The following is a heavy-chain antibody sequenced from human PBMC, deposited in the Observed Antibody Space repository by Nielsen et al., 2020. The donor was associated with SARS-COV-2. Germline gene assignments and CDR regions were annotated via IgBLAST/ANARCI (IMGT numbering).Heavy chain of an antibody. CDR3: ARGGSGNWNYAKKFDY. CDR1: GGSISSGGYY. Sequence: SETLSLTCTVSGGSISSGGYYWSWIRQHPGKGLEWIGYIYYSGSTYYNPSLKSRVTISVDTSKNQFSLKPSSVTAADTAVYYCARGGSGNWNYAKKFDYWGQGTLVTVSS. D-gene: IGHD1-7*01. V-gene: IGHV4-31*03. J-gene: IGHJ4*02. CDR2: IYYSGST.